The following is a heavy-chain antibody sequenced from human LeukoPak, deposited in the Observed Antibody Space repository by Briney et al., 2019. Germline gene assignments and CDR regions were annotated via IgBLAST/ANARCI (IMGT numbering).Heavy chain of an antibody. CDR3: VGEVGPRQMNY. Sequence: GGSLRLSCVASGFTFSSHAMHWVRQAPGKGLEWVAVIAYDASSEYYADSVKGRFTISRDNSKNTLYLQMNSLRTEDTAMYYCVGEVGPRQMNYWGQGTLVTVSS. D-gene: IGHD1-26*01. V-gene: IGHV3-30-3*01. CDR1: GFTFSSHA. CDR2: IAYDASSE. J-gene: IGHJ4*02.